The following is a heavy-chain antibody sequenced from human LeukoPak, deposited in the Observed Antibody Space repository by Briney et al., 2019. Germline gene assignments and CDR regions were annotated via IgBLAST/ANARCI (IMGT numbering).Heavy chain of an antibody. Sequence: GGSLRLSCAASGFTFSSYAVSWVRQAPGKGLEWVSGISGSGTSLHYADSVKGRFTISRDNSKNTLHLQMNSLRAEDTALYFCASEILLRRIFGELPNRGPVDYWGQGTLVTVSS. V-gene: IGHV3-23*01. J-gene: IGHJ4*02. CDR3: ASEILLRRIFGELPNRGPVDY. CDR2: ISGSGTSL. D-gene: IGHD3-10*01. CDR1: GFTFSSYA.